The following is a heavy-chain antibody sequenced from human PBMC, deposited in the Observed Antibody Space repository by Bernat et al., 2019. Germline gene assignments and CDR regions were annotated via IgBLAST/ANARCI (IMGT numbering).Heavy chain of an antibody. CDR1: GFTFSSYS. D-gene: IGHD3-10*01. V-gene: IGHV3-21*01. J-gene: IGHJ4*02. Sequence: EVQLVESGGGLVKPGGSLRLSCAASGFTFSSYSMNWVRQAPGKGLEWVSSISSSSTYMNYADSVKGRFTISRDNAKNSLFLQMNSLRAEDTAVYYCARDPGFGNWGQGTLVTVSS. CDR2: ISSSSTYM. CDR3: ARDPGFGN.